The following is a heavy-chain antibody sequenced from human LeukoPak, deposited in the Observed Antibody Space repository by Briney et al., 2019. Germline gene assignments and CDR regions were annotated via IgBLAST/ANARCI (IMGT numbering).Heavy chain of an antibody. Sequence: GGSLRLSCAASGFTFSSYAMSRVRQAPGKGLEWVSAISSSGGSTYYADSVKGRFTISRDNSKNTLYLQMNSLRAEGTAVYYCAKRRGGSYYDAFDIWGQGTMVTVSS. CDR2: ISSSGGST. J-gene: IGHJ3*02. CDR1: GFTFSSYA. D-gene: IGHD1-26*01. V-gene: IGHV3-23*01. CDR3: AKRRGGSYYDAFDI.